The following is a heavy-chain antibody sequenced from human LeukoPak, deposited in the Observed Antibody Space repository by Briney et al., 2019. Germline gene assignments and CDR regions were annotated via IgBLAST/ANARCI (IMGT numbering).Heavy chain of an antibody. Sequence: GGSLRLSCAASGFTFSSYAMHWVRQAPGKGLEWVAVISYDGSNKYYADSVKDRFTISRDNSKNTLYLQMNSLRAEDTALYYCAKDSIVGAIGAFDIWGQGTMVTVSS. J-gene: IGHJ3*02. CDR2: ISYDGSNK. V-gene: IGHV3-30*04. CDR3: AKDSIVGAIGAFDI. CDR1: GFTFSSYA. D-gene: IGHD1-26*01.